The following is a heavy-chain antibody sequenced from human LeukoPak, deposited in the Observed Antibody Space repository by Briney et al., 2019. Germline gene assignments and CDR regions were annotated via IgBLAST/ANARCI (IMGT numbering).Heavy chain of an antibody. D-gene: IGHD3-10*01. J-gene: IGHJ4*02. CDR1: LGTFSRYA. V-gene: IGHV1-69*05. Sequence: SVKVSCEVSLGTFSRYAISRVRQAPGQGLEWMGGFIRISGTATYAQKFQTRVEITTDESSSTAYMELSSVRSEDTAVYYCARVRDYYHFDFWGQGTLVTVSS. CDR2: FIRISGTA. CDR3: ARVRDYYHFDF.